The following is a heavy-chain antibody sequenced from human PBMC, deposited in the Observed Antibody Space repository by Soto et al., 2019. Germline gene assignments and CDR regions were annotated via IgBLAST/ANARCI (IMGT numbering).Heavy chain of an antibody. CDR3: ASFISGLDRRAPSWFDP. V-gene: IGHV1-69*13. Sequence: SVKVSCKASGGTFSSYAISWVRQAPGQGLEWMGGIIPIFGTAHYAQKFQGRVTITADESTSTAYLELSSLRSEDTAVYYCASFISGLDRRAPSWFDPGGPGTLVTVS. CDR2: IIPIFGTA. D-gene: IGHD1-26*01. J-gene: IGHJ5*02. CDR1: GGTFSSYA.